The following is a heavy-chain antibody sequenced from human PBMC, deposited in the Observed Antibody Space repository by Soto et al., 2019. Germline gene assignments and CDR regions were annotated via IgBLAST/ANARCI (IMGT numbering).Heavy chain of an antibody. D-gene: IGHD3-16*02. V-gene: IGHV4-59*08. CDR1: DGSISSYY. CDR2: IYYSGST. Sequence: SETLSLTCTVSDGSISSYYWSWIRQPPGKGLEWIGYIYYSGSTNYNPSLKSRVTISVDTSKNQFSLKLSSVTAADTAVYYCARHPKDIWGSYRYRGAFDIWGQGTMVTVSS. CDR3: ARHPKDIWGSYRYRGAFDI. J-gene: IGHJ3*02.